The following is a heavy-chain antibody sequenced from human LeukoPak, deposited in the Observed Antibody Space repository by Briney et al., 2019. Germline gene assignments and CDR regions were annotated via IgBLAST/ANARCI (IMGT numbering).Heavy chain of an antibody. CDR3: ARAAAGRAYYHYGMDV. CDR2: LDSDGSP. CDR1: GFTVRSDD. D-gene: IGHD6-13*01. V-gene: IGHV3-53*01. J-gene: IGHJ6*02. Sequence: GGSLRLSCAAFGFTVRSDDMNWVRQAPGKGLEWVSILDSDGSPSYADSVRGRFTISRDNSKNTLDLQMNSLRAEDTAVYYCARAAAGRAYYHYGMDVWGQGTTVTVSS.